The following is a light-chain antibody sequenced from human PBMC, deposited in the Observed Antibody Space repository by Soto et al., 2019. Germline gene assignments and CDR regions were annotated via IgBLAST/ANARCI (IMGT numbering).Light chain of an antibody. CDR3: ISYTSSSTLYV. Sequence: QSALTQPASVSGSPGQSITISCTGTISDVGGYNYVSWYQQHPGKAPKVMLFDVTNRPSGVSSRFSGYKSGNTASLTISGLQAEDEAEYYCISYTSSSTLYVFGTGTKVTVL. J-gene: IGLJ1*01. CDR1: ISDVGGYNY. CDR2: DVT. V-gene: IGLV2-14*03.